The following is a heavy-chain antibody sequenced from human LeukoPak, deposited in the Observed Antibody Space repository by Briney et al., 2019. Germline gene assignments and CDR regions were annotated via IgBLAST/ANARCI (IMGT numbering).Heavy chain of an antibody. D-gene: IGHD3-22*01. J-gene: IGHJ4*02. CDR3: VRLESSGYYYVNY. CDR1: GYSFTSYW. V-gene: IGHV5-51*01. CDR2: INPGDSDT. Sequence: GESLKISCKGSGYSFTSYWIGWVRQMPGKGLEWMGIINPGDSDTRYSPPFQGQVTISADKFISTAYLQWSGLKASDTAMYYCVRLESSGYYYVNYWGQGTLVTVSS.